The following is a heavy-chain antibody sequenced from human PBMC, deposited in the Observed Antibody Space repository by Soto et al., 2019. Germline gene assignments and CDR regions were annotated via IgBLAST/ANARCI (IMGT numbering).Heavy chain of an antibody. D-gene: IGHD1-26*01. V-gene: IGHV4-31*03. CDR2: IYYTGGT. Sequence: SETLSLTCTVSGGSIRRGGDYWSWIRQHPGKSLEWIGYIYYTGGTDYNQSLKSRVTISVDTSKNQFSLKLISVTAADTAVYYCDVYPLGGASYWGQGTLVTVSS. J-gene: IGHJ4*01. CDR3: DVYPLGGASY. CDR1: GGSIRRGGDY.